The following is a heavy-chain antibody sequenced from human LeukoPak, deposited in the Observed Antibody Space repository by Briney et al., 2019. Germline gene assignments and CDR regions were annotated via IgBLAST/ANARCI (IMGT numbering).Heavy chain of an antibody. V-gene: IGHV4-30-2*01. CDR1: GGSISSGGYS. Sequence: SETLSLTCAVSGGSISSGGYSWSWIRQPPGKGLEWIGYIHHSGSTYYNPSLKSRVTISVDRSKNQFSLNLTSVTAADTAIYYCVRRDYGMDVWGKGTTVTVSS. J-gene: IGHJ6*04. CDR2: IHHSGST. CDR3: VRRDYGMDV.